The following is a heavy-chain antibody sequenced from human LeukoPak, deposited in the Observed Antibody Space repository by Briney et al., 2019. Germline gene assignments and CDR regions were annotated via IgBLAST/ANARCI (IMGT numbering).Heavy chain of an antibody. Sequence: MTSETLSLTCTVSGGSISSSSYYWGWIRQPPGKGPEWIGSIYYSGSTYYNPSLKSRVTISVDTSKNQFSLKLSSVTAADTAVYFCARGPYSYDSSGAFDIWGQGTMVTVSS. CDR3: ARGPYSYDSSGAFDI. CDR2: IYYSGST. CDR1: GGSISSSSYY. J-gene: IGHJ3*02. D-gene: IGHD3-22*01. V-gene: IGHV4-39*01.